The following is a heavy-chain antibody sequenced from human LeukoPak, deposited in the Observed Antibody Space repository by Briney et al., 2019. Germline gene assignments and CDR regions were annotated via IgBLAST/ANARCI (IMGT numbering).Heavy chain of an antibody. CDR2: ISGGGTSI. J-gene: IGHJ4*02. D-gene: IGHD4-17*01. Sequence: GGSLRLSCAASGFTFSSYSMNWVSQAPGKGLEWVSYISGGGTSIYYADSVRGRFTISTDGGKNALYLQMSSLRVEDTAVYYCARISTVTLRFWGLGTLVTVSS. CDR3: ARISTVTLRF. CDR1: GFTFSSYS. V-gene: IGHV3-48*04.